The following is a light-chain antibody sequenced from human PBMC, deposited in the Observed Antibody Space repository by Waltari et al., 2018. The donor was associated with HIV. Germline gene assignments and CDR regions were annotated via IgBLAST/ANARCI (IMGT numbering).Light chain of an antibody. CDR3: SSYVSTKNVL. Sequence: QSALTQPAPLSGSPGQSTTISCSGSSSDIGGYNSASWYQQHPGKAPKLIIYNVNHRPSGISDRFSGSRSGNTASLTISGLQAEDEAIYYCSSYVSTKNVLFGGGTKVTVV. CDR2: NVN. CDR1: SSDIGGYNS. V-gene: IGLV2-14*03. J-gene: IGLJ2*01.